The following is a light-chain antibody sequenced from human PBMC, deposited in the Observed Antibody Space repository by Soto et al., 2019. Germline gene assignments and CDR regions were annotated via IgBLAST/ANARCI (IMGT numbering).Light chain of an antibody. CDR1: TSNIGSNY. V-gene: IGLV1-47*01. CDR2: RNN. J-gene: IGLJ1*01. Sequence: QSVLTQPPSASGTPGQGVTISCSGSTSNIGSNYVYWYQQLPGTAPKLLIYRNNQRPSGVPDRFSGSKSGTSASLAISGLRSDDEADYFCATWDDSMNVFYVFGPGTKVTVL. CDR3: ATWDDSMNVFYV.